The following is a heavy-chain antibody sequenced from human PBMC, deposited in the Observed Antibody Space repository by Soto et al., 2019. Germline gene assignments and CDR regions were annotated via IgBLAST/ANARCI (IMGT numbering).Heavy chain of an antibody. V-gene: IGHV4-59*01. Sequence: SETLSLTCTASGSSMSTYYWNWIRQSPGKGLESIGYIYSSGSANYNPSLKGRVAISIDTSKQQISLNLTSVTAADPAVYYCASGFGGWRPDTGGAGTMFSVSS. CDR2: IYSSGSA. CDR3: ASGFGGWRPDT. J-gene: IGHJ4*02. D-gene: IGHD6-19*01. CDR1: GSSMSTYY.